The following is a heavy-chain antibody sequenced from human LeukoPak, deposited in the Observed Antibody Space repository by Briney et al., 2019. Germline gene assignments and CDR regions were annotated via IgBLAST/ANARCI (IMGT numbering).Heavy chain of an antibody. CDR3: ARGFGANLAY. D-gene: IGHD4/OR15-4a*01. V-gene: IGHV4-59*01. CDR2: IHYSGST. Sequence: PSETLSLTCTVSGGSISNYYWSWIRQPPGKGLEWIGYIHYSGSTNNNPSLKSRVTISVDTSKNQFSLKLTSVTAADTAVYYCARGFGANLAYWGQGTLVTVS. J-gene: IGHJ4*02. CDR1: GGSISNYY.